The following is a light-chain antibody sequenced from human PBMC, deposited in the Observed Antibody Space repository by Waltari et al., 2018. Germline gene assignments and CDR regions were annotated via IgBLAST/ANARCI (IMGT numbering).Light chain of an antibody. V-gene: IGLV2-8*01. CDR2: EVT. CDR3: SSYAGNNNFV. Sequence: QSALTQPPSASGCPGQSVPIPCTGTSSDVGGYNLLPWHQQHPGKAPKLMAYEVTKRPSGVPDRFSGSKSGNTASLTVSGLQAEDEADYYCSSYAGNNNFVFGTGTKVTAL. J-gene: IGLJ1*01. CDR1: SSDVGGYNL.